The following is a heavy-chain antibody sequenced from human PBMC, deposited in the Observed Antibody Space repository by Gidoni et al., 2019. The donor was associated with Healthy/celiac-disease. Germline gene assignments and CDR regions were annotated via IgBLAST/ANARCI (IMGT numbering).Heavy chain of an antibody. CDR3: TTDYGDYVGAFDI. CDR1: GIPFSTAW. D-gene: IGHD4-17*01. Sequence: EVQLVESGGGLVKPGGSLSLSCAASGIPFSTAWMSWVRQAPGKGLEWVGRIKSKTDGGTTDYAAPVKGRFTISRDDSKNTLYLQMNSLKTEDTAVYYCTTDYGDYVGAFDIWGQGTMVTVSS. CDR2: IKSKTDGGTT. V-gene: IGHV3-15*01. J-gene: IGHJ3*02.